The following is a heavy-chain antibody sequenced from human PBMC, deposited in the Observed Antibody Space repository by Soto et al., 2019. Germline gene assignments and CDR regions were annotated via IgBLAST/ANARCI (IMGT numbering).Heavy chain of an antibody. CDR3: VKHIGGSGDF. Sequence: AGSLKISCHGSGFIFTNYWISWVRQMPGKGLEWMGRIDPSDSSTNYSPSFQGHVTLSADKSINTAHLQWNSLKASDTAMYYCVKHIGGSGDFWGQGTPVTVSS. J-gene: IGHJ4*02. D-gene: IGHD3-10*01. CDR2: IDPSDSST. CDR1: GFIFTNYW. V-gene: IGHV5-10-1*01.